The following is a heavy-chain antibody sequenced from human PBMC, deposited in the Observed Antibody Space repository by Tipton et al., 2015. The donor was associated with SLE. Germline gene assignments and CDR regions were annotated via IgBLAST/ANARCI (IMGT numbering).Heavy chain of an antibody. V-gene: IGHV4-34*01. CDR1: GGSFSGYY. CDR2: INHSGST. CDR3: ARFHLKSYYEFDS. J-gene: IGHJ5*01. Sequence: TLSLTCAVYGGSFSGYYWSWIRQPPGKGLEWIGEINHSGSTNYNPSLKSRVTISVDTSKNQFSLKMTSVTAADTAVYYCARFHLKSYYEFDSWGQGTLVTVSS. D-gene: IGHD1-26*01.